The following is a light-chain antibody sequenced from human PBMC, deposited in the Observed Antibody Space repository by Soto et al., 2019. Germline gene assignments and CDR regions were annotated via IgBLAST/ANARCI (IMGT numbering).Light chain of an antibody. CDR1: QSISTY. V-gene: IGKV1-39*01. CDR3: QQNFNILRT. CDR2: SAS. Sequence: DIQLTQSPTSLSDSVGATVTITCRASQSISTYLNWLQHKPGTAPRLLISSASNLHTGVPSRFSGSGSGAAFTLTIRSLQPEDSATYFCQQNFNILRTFGGGTKVEIK. J-gene: IGKJ4*01.